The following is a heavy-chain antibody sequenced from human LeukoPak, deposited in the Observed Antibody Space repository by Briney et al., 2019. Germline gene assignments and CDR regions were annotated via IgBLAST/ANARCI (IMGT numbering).Heavy chain of an antibody. CDR3: AREVRTAAVGTAWFDP. J-gene: IGHJ5*02. D-gene: IGHD6-13*01. V-gene: IGHV4-39*07. CDR1: GGSISSSSYY. CDR2: ICYSGST. Sequence: SETLSLTCTVSGGSISSSSYYWGWIRQPPGKGLEWIGSICYSGSTYYNPSLKSRVTISVDTSKNQFSLKLSSVTAADTAVYYCAREVRTAAVGTAWFDPWGQGTLVTVSS.